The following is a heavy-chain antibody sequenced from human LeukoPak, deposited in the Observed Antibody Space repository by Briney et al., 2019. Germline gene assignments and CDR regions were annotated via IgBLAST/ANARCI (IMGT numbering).Heavy chain of an antibody. J-gene: IGHJ5*02. CDR3: ARAPPSGDFDP. V-gene: IGHV3-23*01. Sequence: PGGSLRLSCAASGFTFSSYAMSWVRQAPGKGLEWVSAISGSGGSTHYADSVKGRFTISRDNAKNTLYLQINSLRAEDTAVYYCARAPPSGDFDPWGQGTLVTVSS. D-gene: IGHD3-10*01. CDR1: GFTFSSYA. CDR2: ISGSGGST.